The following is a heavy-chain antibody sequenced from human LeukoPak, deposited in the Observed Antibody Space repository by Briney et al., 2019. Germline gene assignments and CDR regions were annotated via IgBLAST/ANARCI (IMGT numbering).Heavy chain of an antibody. J-gene: IGHJ4*02. D-gene: IGHD5-18*01. CDR1: GFTFSSYA. Sequence: PGGSLRLSCAASGFTFSSYAMHWVRQAPGKGLEWVAVISYDGSNKYYADSVKGRFTISRDNSKNTLYLQMNSLRAEDTAVYYCARDVGYFRFDYWGQGTLVTVSS. V-gene: IGHV3-30-3*01. CDR3: ARDVGYFRFDY. CDR2: ISYDGSNK.